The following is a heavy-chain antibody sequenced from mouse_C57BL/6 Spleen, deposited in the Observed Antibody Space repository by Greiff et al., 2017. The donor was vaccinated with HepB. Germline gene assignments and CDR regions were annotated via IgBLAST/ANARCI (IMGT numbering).Heavy chain of an antibody. CDR1: GYTFTDYE. J-gene: IGHJ3*01. Sequence: QVQLQQSGAELVRPGASVTLSCKASGYTFTDYEMHWVKQTPVHGLEWIGAIDPETGGTAYNQKFKGKAILTADKSSSTAYMELRSLTSEDSAVYYCTRSDDGYSFAYWGQGTLVTVSA. D-gene: IGHD2-3*01. CDR3: TRSDDGYSFAY. V-gene: IGHV1-15*01. CDR2: IDPETGGT.